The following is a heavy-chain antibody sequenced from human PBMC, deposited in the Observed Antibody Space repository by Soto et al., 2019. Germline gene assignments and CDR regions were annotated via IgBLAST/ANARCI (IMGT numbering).Heavy chain of an antibody. D-gene: IGHD3-9*01. Sequence: GGSLRLSCADSGFTFSEYAMNWVRQAPGKGLEWVSSISSSSSYIYYADSVKGRFTVSRDNAKKSLSLQMDSLRAEDTAVYYCASHSAHYDILTGYYSYYFDYWGQGTLVTVSS. CDR2: ISSSSSYI. V-gene: IGHV3-21*01. J-gene: IGHJ4*02. CDR1: GFTFSEYA. CDR3: ASHSAHYDILTGYYSYYFDY.